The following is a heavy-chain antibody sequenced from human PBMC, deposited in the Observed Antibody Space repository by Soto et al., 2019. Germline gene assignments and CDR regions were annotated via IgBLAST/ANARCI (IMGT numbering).Heavy chain of an antibody. Sequence: VQLVESGGGVVQPGRSLRLSCAASGFTFRTYGMYWVRQAPGKGLEWVAVIWYDASNKYYADSVKGRFTIPRDNSENTLYLQMNSLRADDTAVYYFARGRVDGGELDLWGQGTLVTVSS. V-gene: IGHV3-33*01. J-gene: IGHJ4*02. CDR3: ARGRVDGGELDL. CDR2: IWYDASNK. CDR1: GFTFRTYG. D-gene: IGHD1-26*01.